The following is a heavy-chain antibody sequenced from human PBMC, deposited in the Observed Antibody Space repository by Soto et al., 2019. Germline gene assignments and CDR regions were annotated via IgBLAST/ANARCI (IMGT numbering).Heavy chain of an antibody. CDR2: IYYSGST. D-gene: IGHD4-17*01. CDR1: GGSISSYY. J-gene: IGHJ3*02. V-gene: IGHV4-59*08. Sequence: SETLSLTCTVSGGSISSYYWSWIRQPPGKGLEWIGYIYYSGSTNYNPSLKSRVTISVDTSKNQFSLKLSSVTAADTAVYYCARHRAQTVTDAFDIWGQGTMVTVSS. CDR3: ARHRAQTVTDAFDI.